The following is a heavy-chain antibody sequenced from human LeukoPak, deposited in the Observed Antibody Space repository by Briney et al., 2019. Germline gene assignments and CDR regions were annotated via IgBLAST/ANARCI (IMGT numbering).Heavy chain of an antibody. J-gene: IGHJ3*02. V-gene: IGHV1-69*13. Sequence: SVKVSCKASGYTFTSYTITWVRQAPGQGLEWMGGIIPIFGTTYYAQKFQGRVTITADESTSTAYMELSSLRSEDTAVYYCARGWQLGGDLGNAFHIWGQGTKVSVSS. D-gene: IGHD2-21*01. CDR3: ARGWQLGGDLGNAFHI. CDR2: IIPIFGTT. CDR1: GYTFTSYT.